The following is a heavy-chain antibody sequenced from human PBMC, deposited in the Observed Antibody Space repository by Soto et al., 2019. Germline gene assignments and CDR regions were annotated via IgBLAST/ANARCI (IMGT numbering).Heavy chain of an antibody. CDR1: GASISSHY. V-gene: IGHV4-59*08. CDR3: AGQVVPGAIRAAWFDP. J-gene: IGHJ5*02. CDR2: IYYSGDT. D-gene: IGHD2-2*01. Sequence: QVQLQESGPGLVKPSETLSLTCTVSGASISSHYWSWIRQTPGKGLEWIGYIYYSGDTNYNPTFKSRVSISVDTSRNQVSLNLRSVTAADTAIYYCAGQVVPGAIRAAWFDPWGQGSLVTVSS.